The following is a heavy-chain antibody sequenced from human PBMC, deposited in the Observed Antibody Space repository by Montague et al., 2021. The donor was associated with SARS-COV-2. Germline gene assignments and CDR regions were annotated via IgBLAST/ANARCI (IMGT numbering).Heavy chain of an antibody. CDR2: IHYSGST. V-gene: IGHV4-39*07. CDR3: AREDYSNAWFDP. Sequence: SETLSLTCTVSGGSISRSEDNWAWIRQPPGKGLEWIATIHYSGSTYYNPSLKSRVSMSVDTSKNQFSLKLSSVTAADTAVYYCAREDYSNAWFDPWGQGTLVTVSS. CDR1: GGSISRSEDN. J-gene: IGHJ5*02. D-gene: IGHD4-11*01.